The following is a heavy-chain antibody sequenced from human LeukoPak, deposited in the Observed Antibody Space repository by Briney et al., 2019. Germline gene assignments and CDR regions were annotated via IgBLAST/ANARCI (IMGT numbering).Heavy chain of an antibody. J-gene: IGHJ4*02. V-gene: IGHV3-30*03. CDR1: GFTFGNAW. CDR3: ASGDHY. Sequence: GGSLRLSCAASGFTFGNAWMSWVRQAPGKGLEWVAVMSYDGSSKYYGDSVKGRFTISRDNSKNTLYLQMNSLRDEDTAVYYCASGDHYWGQGTLVTVSS. CDR2: MSYDGSSK.